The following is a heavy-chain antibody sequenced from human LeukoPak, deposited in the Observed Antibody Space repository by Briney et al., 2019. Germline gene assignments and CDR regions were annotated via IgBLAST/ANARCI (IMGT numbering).Heavy chain of an antibody. CDR2: IYYSGST. Sequence: SETLSLTCTVSGGSISSDYWSWIRQPPGKGLEWIGYIYYSGSTNYNPSLKSRVTISVDTSKNQFSLKLSSVTAADTAVYYCARRIAVAGYNDAFDIWGQGTMVTVSS. V-gene: IGHV4-59*08. D-gene: IGHD6-19*01. CDR1: GGSISSDY. J-gene: IGHJ3*02. CDR3: ARRIAVAGYNDAFDI.